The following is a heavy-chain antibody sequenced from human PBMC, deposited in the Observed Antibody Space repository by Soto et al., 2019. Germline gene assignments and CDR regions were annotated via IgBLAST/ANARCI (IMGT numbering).Heavy chain of an antibody. CDR1: GFTVSSKY. J-gene: IGHJ4*02. CDR2: IYSGGST. V-gene: IGHV3-66*01. CDR3: AGGLSAAGTLVFDD. Sequence: GGSLRLSCAASGFTVSSKYMTWVRQAPGQGLERVSVIYSGGSTNYADSVRGRFTISRDNSKNTLYLQMNNLRADDTAIYYCAGGLSAAGTLVFDDWGQGSLVTGSS. D-gene: IGHD6-13*01.